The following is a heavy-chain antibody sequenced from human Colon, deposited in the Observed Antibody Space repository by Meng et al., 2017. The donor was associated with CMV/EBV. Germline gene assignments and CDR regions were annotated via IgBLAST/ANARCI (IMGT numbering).Heavy chain of an antibody. J-gene: IGHJ6*02. CDR3: ARQYYGLDV. CDR1: GGSISSTNYY. CDR2: IYYSGST. Sequence: SETLSLTCTVSGGSISSTNYYWGWIRQPPGKGLEWIGSIYYSGSTYYNPSLKSRVTISVDTSKNQFSLKLSSVTAADTAVYYCARQYYGLDVWGQGTTVTVSS. V-gene: IGHV4-39*01.